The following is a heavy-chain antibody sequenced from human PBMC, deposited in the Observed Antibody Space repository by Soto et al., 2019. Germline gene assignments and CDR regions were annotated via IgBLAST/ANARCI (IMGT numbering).Heavy chain of an antibody. V-gene: IGHV4-39*01. Sequence: SETLSLTCTVSGGSISSSSYYWGWIRQPPGKGLEWIGSIYYSGSTYYNPSLKSRVTISVDTSKNQFSLKLSSVTAADTAVYYCARLTTVVSLNFDYWGQGTLVTVSS. CDR1: GGSISSSSYY. CDR3: ARLTTVVSLNFDY. J-gene: IGHJ4*02. CDR2: IYYSGST. D-gene: IGHD4-17*01.